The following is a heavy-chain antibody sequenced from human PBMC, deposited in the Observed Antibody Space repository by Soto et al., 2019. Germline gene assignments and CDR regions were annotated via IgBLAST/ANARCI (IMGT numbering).Heavy chain of an antibody. Sequence: GGSLRLSCAASGFTFSSYGMHWVRQAPGKGLEWVAVIWYDGSNKYYADSVKGRFTISRDNSKNTLYLQMNSLRAEDTAVYYCARVKGGHDYGDYLNSGYYYGMDVWGQGTTVTVSS. CDR2: IWYDGSNK. V-gene: IGHV3-33*01. CDR1: GFTFSSYG. J-gene: IGHJ6*02. CDR3: ARVKGGHDYGDYLNSGYYYGMDV. D-gene: IGHD4-17*01.